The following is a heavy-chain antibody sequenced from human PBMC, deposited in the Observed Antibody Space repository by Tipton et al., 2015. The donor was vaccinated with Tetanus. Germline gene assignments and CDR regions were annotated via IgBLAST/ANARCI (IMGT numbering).Heavy chain of an antibody. V-gene: IGHV4-31*03. D-gene: IGHD6-6*01. Sequence: TLSLTCTVSGDSISRSRYFWNWIRQRPGKGPEWIGYIYYSGSTYYNPSFKSRVSMSVDTSKNQFSLNLTSVTAADTAVYYCARDQGGGRVVRLNWFDPWGQGAPVTVSS. CDR1: GDSISRSRYF. CDR2: IYYSGST. CDR3: ARDQGGGRVVRLNWFDP. J-gene: IGHJ5*02.